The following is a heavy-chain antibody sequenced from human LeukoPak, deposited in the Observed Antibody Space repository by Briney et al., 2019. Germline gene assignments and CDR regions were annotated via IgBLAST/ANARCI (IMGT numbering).Heavy chain of an antibody. D-gene: IGHD3-3*01. Sequence: GGSLRLSCAASGFTFSSYSMNWVRQAPGKGLEWVSSISSSSSCIYYADSVKGRFTISRDNAKNSLYLQMNSLRAEDTAVYYCARDYYDFWSGPRDVWGQGTTVTVSS. J-gene: IGHJ6*02. V-gene: IGHV3-21*01. CDR1: GFTFSSYS. CDR3: ARDYYDFWSGPRDV. CDR2: ISSSSSCI.